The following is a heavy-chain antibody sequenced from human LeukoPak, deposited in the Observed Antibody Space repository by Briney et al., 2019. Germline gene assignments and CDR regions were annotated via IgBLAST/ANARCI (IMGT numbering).Heavy chain of an antibody. Sequence: GGSLRLSCTVSGFTFSSNSMSWVRQAPGKGLEGGSFIYSGTIHYSYSVKGRFTISRDNSKNTLYLQMNSLRAEDTAVYYCAKVGDSSSWFSRGYWFDPWGQGTLVTVSS. J-gene: IGHJ5*02. CDR2: IYSGTI. CDR3: AKVGDSSSWFSRGYWFDP. V-gene: IGHV3-66*03. CDR1: GFTFSSNS. D-gene: IGHD6-13*01.